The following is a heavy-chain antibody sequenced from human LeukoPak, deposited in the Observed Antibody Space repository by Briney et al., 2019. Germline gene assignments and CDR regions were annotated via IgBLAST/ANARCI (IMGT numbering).Heavy chain of an antibody. V-gene: IGHV3-30*02. J-gene: IGHJ4*02. CDR2: IRYDESNK. Sequence: GGSLRLSCAASGFTFTSHGMHWVRQAPGKGLEWVAFIRYDESNKYYADSVKGRFTISRDISKNTLYLQMNSLRAEATAVYSCAKDYQWLVDYWGQGTLVTVSS. D-gene: IGHD6-19*01. CDR3: AKDYQWLVDY. CDR1: GFTFTSHG.